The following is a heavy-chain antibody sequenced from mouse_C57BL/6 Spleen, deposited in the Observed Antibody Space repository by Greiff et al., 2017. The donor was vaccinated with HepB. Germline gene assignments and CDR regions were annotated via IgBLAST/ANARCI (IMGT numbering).Heavy chain of an antibody. D-gene: IGHD4-1*01. Sequence: QLQQPGAELVKPGASVKLSCKASGYTFTSYWMQWVKQRPGQGLEWIGEIDPSDSYTNYNQKFKGKATLTVDTSSSTAYMQLSSLTSEDSAVYYCARNWDDYWGQGTTLTVSS. CDR2: IDPSDSYT. V-gene: IGHV1-50*01. CDR1: GYTFTSYW. CDR3: ARNWDDY. J-gene: IGHJ2*01.